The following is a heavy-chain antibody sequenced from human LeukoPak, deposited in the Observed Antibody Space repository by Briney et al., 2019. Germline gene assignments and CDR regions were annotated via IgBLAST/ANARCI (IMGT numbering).Heavy chain of an antibody. Sequence: GASVKVSCKASGRTFSSYAISWVRQAPGQGLEWMGGIIPIFGTANYAQKFQGRVTITTDESTSTAYMELSSLRSEDTAVYYCASRGGNYVDYYYMDVWGKGTTVTVPS. D-gene: IGHD1-26*01. CDR3: ASRGGNYVDYYYMDV. J-gene: IGHJ6*03. CDR2: IIPIFGTA. CDR1: GRTFSSYA. V-gene: IGHV1-69*05.